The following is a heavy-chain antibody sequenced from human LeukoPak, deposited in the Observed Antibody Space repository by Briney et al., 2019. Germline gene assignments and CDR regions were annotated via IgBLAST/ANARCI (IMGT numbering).Heavy chain of an antibody. D-gene: IGHD2-2*02. CDR3: ARATVDCSSTSCYTYFQH. CDR2: INVSGGGT. CDR1: GYTFTSYY. Sequence: ASVKVSCKASGYTFTSYYIHWVRQAPGQGLEWMGVINVSGGGTTYAQRFQGRVTMTRDTSTSTVYMELSSLRSEDTAVYYCARATVDCSSTSCYTYFQHWGQGTLVTVSS. J-gene: IGHJ1*01. V-gene: IGHV1-46*01.